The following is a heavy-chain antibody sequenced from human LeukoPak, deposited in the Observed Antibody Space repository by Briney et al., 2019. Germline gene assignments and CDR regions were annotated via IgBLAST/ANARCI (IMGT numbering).Heavy chain of an antibody. Sequence: SETLSLTCAVYGGSFSSYYWSWIRQPPGKGLEWIGEVNHSGSTNYNPSLKSRVTISVDTSKNQFSLKLSSVTAADTAVYYCARGLRPPTVNTLRYFAWLLTGIFDYWGQGTLVTVSS. J-gene: IGHJ4*02. CDR3: ARGLRPPTVNTLRYFAWLLTGIFDY. V-gene: IGHV4-34*01. CDR2: VNHSGST. D-gene: IGHD3-9*01. CDR1: GGSFSSYY.